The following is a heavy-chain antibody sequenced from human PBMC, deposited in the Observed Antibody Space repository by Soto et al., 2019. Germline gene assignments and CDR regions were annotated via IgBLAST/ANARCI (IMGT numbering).Heavy chain of an antibody. D-gene: IGHD3-10*01. CDR3: ARGWRDYYGSGSYPETYYFDY. CDR1: GGSFSGYY. V-gene: IGHV4-34*01. Sequence: QVQLQQWGAGLLKPSETLSLTCAVYGGSFSGYYWSWIRQPPGKGLEWIGEINHSGSTNYNPSIKSRVTITVDTSKNQFSLKLSSVTAADTAVYYCARGWRDYYGSGSYPETYYFDYWGQGTLVTVSS. J-gene: IGHJ4*02. CDR2: INHSGST.